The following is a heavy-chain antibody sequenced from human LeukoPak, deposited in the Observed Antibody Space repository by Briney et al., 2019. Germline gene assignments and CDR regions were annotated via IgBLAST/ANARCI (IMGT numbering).Heavy chain of an antibody. J-gene: IGHJ4*02. CDR1: GFTFSTYG. D-gene: IGHD3-10*01. Sequence: GGSPRLSCEASGFTFSTYGINWVRQAPGKGLEWVSAISGSGGSTYYADSVKGRFTISRDTAKNSLFLQMNSLRAEDTAVYYCARLSEMLRGPEAIYYFDYWGQGTLVTVSS. CDR2: ISGSGGST. V-gene: IGHV3-23*01. CDR3: ARLSEMLRGPEAIYYFDY.